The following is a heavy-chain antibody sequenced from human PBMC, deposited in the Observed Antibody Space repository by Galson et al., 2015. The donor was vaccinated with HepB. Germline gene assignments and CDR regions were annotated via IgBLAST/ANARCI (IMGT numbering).Heavy chain of an antibody. J-gene: IGHJ4*02. CDR3: TRDLCSDGDCYFDY. Sequence: SLRLSCAGSGFTFRDYGMNWIRQAPGKGLEWIGFIRSKTYGETAEYAASVKGRSSISRDDSKSIAYLQMNALTTEDTAVYYCTRDLCSDGDCYFDYWGQGTLVTVSS. CDR1: GFTFRDYG. V-gene: IGHV3-49*03. CDR2: IRSKTYGETA. D-gene: IGHD2-15*01.